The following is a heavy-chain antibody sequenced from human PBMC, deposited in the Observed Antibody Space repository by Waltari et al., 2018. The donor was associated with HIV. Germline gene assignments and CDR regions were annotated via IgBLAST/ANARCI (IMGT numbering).Heavy chain of an antibody. J-gene: IGHJ5*02. Sequence: QVQLQQWGAGLLKPSETLSLTCAVYGGSFGGYYWTWIRQAPGKGLECIGEVNHSGNTNDNHSLMCQVSISVDTSTNQFSLKMKSVTGANTAVYYCAGERSRASEWYGIFYIDAWGQGTLVSVPP. CDR1: GGSFGGYY. CDR3: AGERSRASEWYGIFYIDA. D-gene: IGHD3-3*01. V-gene: IGHV4-34*02. CDR2: VNHSGNT.